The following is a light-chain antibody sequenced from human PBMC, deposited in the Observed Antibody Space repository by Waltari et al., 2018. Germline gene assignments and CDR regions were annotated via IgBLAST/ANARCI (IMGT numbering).Light chain of an antibody. CDR2: ATS. CDR3: QQANSFSLS. J-gene: IGKJ4*01. V-gene: IGKV1D-12*01. Sequence: DIQMTQSPSSVSASVGDRVTITCRASQNISRWLAWYQQQPGKAPKLLIYATSILQSGFPSRFSGSGSETDFTLTISSLQPEDFATYYCQQANSFSLSFGGGSRVEIK. CDR1: QNISRW.